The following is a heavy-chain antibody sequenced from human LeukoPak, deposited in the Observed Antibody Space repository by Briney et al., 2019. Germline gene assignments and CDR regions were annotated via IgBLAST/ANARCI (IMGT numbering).Heavy chain of an antibody. J-gene: IGHJ4*02. V-gene: IGHV3-21*01. CDR3: ARVGEGWELVYFDY. CDR2: ISSSSSI. D-gene: IGHD3-10*01. CDR1: GFSFRTYT. Sequence: GGSLRLSCAASGFSFRTYTMNWVRQAPGKGLEWVSSISSSSSIYYTDSVKGRFTISRDNAKNSLYLQMNSLRAEDTAVYYCARVGEGWELVYFDYWGQGTLVTVSS.